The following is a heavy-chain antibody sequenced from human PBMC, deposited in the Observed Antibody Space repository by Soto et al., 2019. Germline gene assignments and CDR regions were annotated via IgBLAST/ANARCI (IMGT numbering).Heavy chain of an antibody. Sequence: QVQLRESGPGLVRPSETLSLTCTVSGGSITGYYWSWIRQPPGKGLEWIGYIYDSGFTTYNAALKSRVTISAATSKNQFSLNLRSVTAADTAVYYCARRNYGEEGYFFDFWGQGLLVTVSS. CDR2: IYDSGFT. J-gene: IGHJ4*02. CDR3: ARRNYGEEGYFFDF. D-gene: IGHD4-17*01. CDR1: GGSITGYY. V-gene: IGHV4-59*08.